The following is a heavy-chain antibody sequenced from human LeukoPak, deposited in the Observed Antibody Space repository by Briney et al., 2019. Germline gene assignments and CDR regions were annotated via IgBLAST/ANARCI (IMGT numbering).Heavy chain of an antibody. CDR3: AKADGLVVPAATDY. D-gene: IGHD2-2*01. CDR2: ISYDGSNK. CDR1: GFTFSSYG. V-gene: IGHV3-30*18. Sequence: GGSLRLSCAASGFTFSSYGMHWVRQAPGKGREWVAVISYDGSNKYYADSVKGRFTISRDNSKNTLYLQMNSLRAEDTAVYYCAKADGLVVPAATDYWGQGTLVTVSS. J-gene: IGHJ4*02.